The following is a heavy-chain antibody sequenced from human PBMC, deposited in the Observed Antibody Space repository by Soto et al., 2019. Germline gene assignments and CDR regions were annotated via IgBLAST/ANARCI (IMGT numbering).Heavy chain of an antibody. CDR3: ARGDREDIAVVIGVRPGEYGVDV. V-gene: IGHV3-30-3*01. CDR2: ISHDGGNK. D-gene: IGHD2-15*01. J-gene: IGHJ6*02. Sequence: QVQLVESGGGVVQPGRSLRLSCAASGFTFRNYAMHWVRQAPGKGLECVAVISHDGGNKFYRDYVKGRFTISRDNSKNALYLQINSLSYADTAVYYCARGDREDIAVVIGVRPGEYGVDVWGQGTTVTVSS. CDR1: GFTFRNYA.